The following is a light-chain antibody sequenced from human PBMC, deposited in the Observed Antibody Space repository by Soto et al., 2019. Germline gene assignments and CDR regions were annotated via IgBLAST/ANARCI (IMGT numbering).Light chain of an antibody. CDR1: QSVSSSY. CDR3: QQYATSPRT. Sequence: ELVLTQSPGTLSLSPGERATLSCRASQSVSSSYLAWYQQKPGQAPRLLIYGASSRGTGIPDRFSGSGSGSDFTLTSSRLEPEDFAVYYCQQYATSPRTFGQGTKVEIK. J-gene: IGKJ1*01. CDR2: GAS. V-gene: IGKV3-20*01.